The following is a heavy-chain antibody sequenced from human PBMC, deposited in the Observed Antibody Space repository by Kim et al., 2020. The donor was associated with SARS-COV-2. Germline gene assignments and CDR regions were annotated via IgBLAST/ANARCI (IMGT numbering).Heavy chain of an antibody. CDR3: ARLGKYSSGWSGGGNWFDP. V-gene: IGHV4-34*01. J-gene: IGHJ5*02. Sequence: SETLSLTCAVYGGSFSGYYWSWIRQPPGKGLEWIGEINHSGSTNHNPSLKSRVTISVDTSKNQFSLKLSSVTAADTAVYYCARLGKYSSGWSGGGNWFDPWGQGTLVTVSS. CDR1: GGSFSGYY. D-gene: IGHD6-19*01. CDR2: INHSGST.